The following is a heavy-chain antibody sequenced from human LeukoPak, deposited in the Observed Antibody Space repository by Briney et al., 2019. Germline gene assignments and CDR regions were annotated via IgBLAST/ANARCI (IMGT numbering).Heavy chain of an antibody. CDR1: GDSVSSNSAA. Sequence: SQTLSLTCAISGDSVSSNSAAWNWIRQSPSRSLEWLGRTYYRSKWYNDYAVSVKSRITINPDTSKNQFSLQLNSVTPEDTAVYYCAREGAGVVVPAAIFHWFDPWGQGTLVTVSS. D-gene: IGHD2-2*01. J-gene: IGHJ5*02. V-gene: IGHV6-1*01. CDR2: TYYRSKWYN. CDR3: AREGAGVVVPAAIFHWFDP.